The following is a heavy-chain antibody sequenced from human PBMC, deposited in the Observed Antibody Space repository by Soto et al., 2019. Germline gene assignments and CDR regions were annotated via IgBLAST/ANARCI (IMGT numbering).Heavy chain of an antibody. J-gene: IGHJ6*01. D-gene: IGHD3-10*01. CDR2: ILNDGSNR. CDR3: ARDDEYSGNGMDV. CDR1: GFTFSNYG. Sequence: QVQLVESGGGVVQPGRSLTLSCAASGFTFSNYGMHWVRQAPGKGLEWVAVILNDGSNRYHADSVKDRFTISRDNCNNTLYLQMNSLRAEDTAVYYCARDDEYSGNGMDVWGQGTTVTV. V-gene: IGHV3-33*01.